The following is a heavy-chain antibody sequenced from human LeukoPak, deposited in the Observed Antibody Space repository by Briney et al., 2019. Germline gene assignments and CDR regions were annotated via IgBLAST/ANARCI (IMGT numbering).Heavy chain of an antibody. V-gene: IGHV4-59*01. CDR3: ASGRGLRRYWYFDL. Sequence: SEALSLTCTVSGGSISSYYWSWIRQPPGKGLEWIGYIYYSGSTNYNPSLKSRVTISVDTSKNQFSLKLSSVTAADTAVYYCASGRGLRRYWYFDLWGRGTLVTVSS. CDR2: IYYSGST. J-gene: IGHJ2*01. CDR1: GGSISSYY. D-gene: IGHD3-10*01.